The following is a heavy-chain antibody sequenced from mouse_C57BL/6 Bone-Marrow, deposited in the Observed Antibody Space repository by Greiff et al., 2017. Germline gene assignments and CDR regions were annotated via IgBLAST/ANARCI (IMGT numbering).Heavy chain of an antibody. CDR2: IYPRSGNT. CDR1: GYTFTSYG. CDR3: ARFTTVVATDY. J-gene: IGHJ3*01. Sequence: QVQLQQSGAELARPGASVKLSCKASGYTFTSYGISWVKQRTGQGLEWIGEIYPRSGNTYYNEKFKGKATLTADKSSSTAYMELRSLTSEDSAVYFCARFTTVVATDYWGQGTLVTVSA. D-gene: IGHD1-1*01. V-gene: IGHV1-81*01.